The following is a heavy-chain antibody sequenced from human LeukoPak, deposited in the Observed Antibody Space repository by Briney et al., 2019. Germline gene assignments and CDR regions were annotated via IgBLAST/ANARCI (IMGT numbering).Heavy chain of an antibody. CDR2: VSGSGGTT. D-gene: IGHD1-26*01. CDR3: AKGDATWELPHDY. CDR1: GLTFSTYA. Sequence: GGSLRLSCAASGLTFSTYAMSWVRQAPGKGLEWVSVVSGSGGTTYYADSVKGRFTISRDNSKNTLYLQMNSLRAEDTAVYYCAKGDATWELPHDYWGQGTLVTVSS. J-gene: IGHJ4*02. V-gene: IGHV3-23*01.